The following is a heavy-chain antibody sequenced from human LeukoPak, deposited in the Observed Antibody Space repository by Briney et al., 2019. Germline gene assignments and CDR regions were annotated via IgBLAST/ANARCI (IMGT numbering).Heavy chain of an antibody. J-gene: IGHJ4*02. CDR1: GYIFTDYY. CDR3: ARDGNFDY. V-gene: IGHV1-2*02. D-gene: IGHD1-26*01. Sequence: ASVKVSCKASGYIFTDYYMHWARQAPGQGLEWMGWINPNSGDTNYAQIFQGRVTLTSDTSINTAYMELSSLRFDDTAVYYCARDGNFDYWGQGTLVTVSS. CDR2: INPNSGDT.